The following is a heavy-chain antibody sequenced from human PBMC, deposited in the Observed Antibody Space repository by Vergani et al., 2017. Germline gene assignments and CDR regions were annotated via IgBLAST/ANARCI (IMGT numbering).Heavy chain of an antibody. D-gene: IGHD3-22*01. CDR3: ARERSIGYDSSGYFYV. Sequence: QVQLVQSGAEVKKPGASVKVSCKASGYTFTNYYIHWVRQAPGQGLELMGIINPSGGGTNYAQKFQGRVTMTRDTSTSTVDMELSSLRSDDAAVYYCARERSIGYDSSGYFYVWGQGTLVTVSS. CDR2: INPSGGGT. J-gene: IGHJ4*02. V-gene: IGHV1-46*01. CDR1: GYTFTNYY.